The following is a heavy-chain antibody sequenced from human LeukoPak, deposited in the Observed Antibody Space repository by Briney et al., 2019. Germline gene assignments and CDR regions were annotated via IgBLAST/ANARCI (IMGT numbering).Heavy chain of an antibody. D-gene: IGHD3-22*01. CDR2: IYTSGST. V-gene: IGHV4-59*10. CDR3: ARVHYYYDSSGYYFDAFDI. Sequence: SETLSLTCAVYGASYNAYYWSWIRQPAGKGLEWIGRIYTSGSTNYNPSLKSRVTISVDKSKNQFSLKLSSVTAADTAVYYCARVHYYYDSSGYYFDAFDIWGQGTMVTVSS. J-gene: IGHJ3*02. CDR1: GASYNAYY.